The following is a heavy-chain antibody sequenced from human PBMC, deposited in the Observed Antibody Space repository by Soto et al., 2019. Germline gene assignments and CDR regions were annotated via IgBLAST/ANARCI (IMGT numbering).Heavy chain of an antibody. J-gene: IGHJ6*02. CDR3: ARIWVGTTYYYYGMDV. CDR2: IHSSGTF. D-gene: IGHD1-7*01. V-gene: IGHV4-4*07. Sequence: PSETLSLTCTVSGASISNAYWSWIRQAAGKRLEWIGRIHSSGTFNYNPSLKSRVTISVDTSKNQFSLKLSSVTAADTAVYYCARIWVGTTYYYYGMDVWGQGTTVTVSS. CDR1: GASISNAY.